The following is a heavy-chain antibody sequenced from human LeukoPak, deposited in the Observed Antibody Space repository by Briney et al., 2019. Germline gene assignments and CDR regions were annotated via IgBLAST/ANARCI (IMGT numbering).Heavy chain of an antibody. CDR1: GASISSYY. V-gene: IGHV4-31*11. Sequence: KPSETLSLTCAVSGASISSYYWSWIRHHPGKGLEWIGYISYSGGTYYNPSLKSRVTMSVDASKNQFSLNLSSVTAADTAVYYCARQTTVPPPLIFDYWGQGTLVTVSS. CDR3: ARQTTVPPPLIFDY. J-gene: IGHJ4*02. D-gene: IGHD4-17*01. CDR2: ISYSGGT.